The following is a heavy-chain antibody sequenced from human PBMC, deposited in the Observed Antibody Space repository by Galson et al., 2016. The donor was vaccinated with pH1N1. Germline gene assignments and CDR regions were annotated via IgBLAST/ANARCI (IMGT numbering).Heavy chain of an antibody. CDR1: GTSISSGSYY. Sequence: TLSLTCTVSGTSISSGSYYWSWIRQPAGKGLEWIGHIHTSGSTNYNPSLKSRVTISVDTSKNQFSLKVSSVTAADTAVNYCARDRSPARLYYWGQGTLVTVSS. V-gene: IGHV4-61*09. J-gene: IGHJ4*02. CDR2: IHTSGST. D-gene: IGHD2-2*01. CDR3: ARDRSPARLYY.